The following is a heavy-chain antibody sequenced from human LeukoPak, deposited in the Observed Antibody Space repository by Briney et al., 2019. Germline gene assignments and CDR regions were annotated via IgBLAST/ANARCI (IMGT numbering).Heavy chain of an antibody. CDR2: IKDDGSWK. V-gene: IGHV3-7*01. Sequence: GGSLRLSCAASGFTFSSSWMAWARQAPGKGLEWVANIKDDGSWKTYAVSVQGRFTISRDNAKNSLYLQMNSLRAEDTAVYYCARDRGWYHADSWGQGTLVTVSS. J-gene: IGHJ4*02. CDR3: ARDRGWYHADS. CDR1: GFTFSSSW. D-gene: IGHD6-19*01.